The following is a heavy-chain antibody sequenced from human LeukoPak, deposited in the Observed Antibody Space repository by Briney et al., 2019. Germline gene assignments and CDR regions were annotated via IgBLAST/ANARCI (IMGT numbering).Heavy chain of an antibody. D-gene: IGHD1-14*01. J-gene: IGHJ4*02. CDR1: GGSISSYY. V-gene: IGHV4-59*01. CDR2: IYYSGST. CDR3: ARGLIGNPFDY. Sequence: SETLSLTCTVSGGSISSYYWSWIRQSPGKGLEWIGYIYYSGSTNYNPSLKSRVTISVDTSKNQFSLKLSPVAAADTAVYYCARGLIGNPFDYWGQGTLVTVSS.